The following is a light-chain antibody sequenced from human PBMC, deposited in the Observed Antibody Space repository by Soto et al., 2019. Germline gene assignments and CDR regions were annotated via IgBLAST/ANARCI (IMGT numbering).Light chain of an antibody. J-gene: IGKJ2*01. Sequence: EIVMTQSPATLSVSPGERATLSCRASQSVSSNLAWYQQKPGQAPRLLIYGASTRATGIPARFSGSGSGTEFTLTISSLRSEDFAVYYCQQYNNWHYTIGQVTKLEIK. CDR2: GAS. CDR3: QQYNNWHYT. CDR1: QSVSSN. V-gene: IGKV3-15*01.